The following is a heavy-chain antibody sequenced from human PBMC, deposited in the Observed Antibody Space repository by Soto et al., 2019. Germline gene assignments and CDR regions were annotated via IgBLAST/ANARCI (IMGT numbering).Heavy chain of an antibody. CDR3: ARPGSGYDVLCGRYFYYFHTLDV. CDR2: ISYDRNNQ. CDR1: GFLFNTYA. V-gene: IGHV3-30-3*01. Sequence: QVQLMDSGGGLVQPGGSLRLSCATSGFLFNTYAMHWVRQAPGMGLEWVAVISYDRNNQDYADSVRGRFTISRDNSRNTVYLQMNNLRSEDTAVYYCARPGSGYDVLCGRYFYYFHTLDVWGPGTTVIVSS. J-gene: IGHJ6*02. D-gene: IGHD3-10*02.